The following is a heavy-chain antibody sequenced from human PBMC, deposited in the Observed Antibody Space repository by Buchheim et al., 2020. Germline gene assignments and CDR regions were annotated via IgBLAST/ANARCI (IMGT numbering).Heavy chain of an antibody. CDR1: GGSISSYY. Sequence: QVQLQESGPGLVKPSETLSLTCTVSGGSISSYYWSWIRQPPGKGLEWIGYIYYSGSTNSNPSLKSRVTISVDTSKNQFSLKLSSVTAADTAVYYCATLDFDYWGQGTL. J-gene: IGHJ4*02. CDR3: ATLDFDY. CDR2: IYYSGST. V-gene: IGHV4-59*08.